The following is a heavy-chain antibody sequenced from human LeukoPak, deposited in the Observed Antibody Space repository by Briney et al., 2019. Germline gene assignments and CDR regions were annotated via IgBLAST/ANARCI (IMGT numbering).Heavy chain of an antibody. CDR1: GGSISSYY. D-gene: IGHD6-25*01. J-gene: IGHJ4*02. Sequence: SETLSLTCTVSGGSISSYYWSWIRQPPGKGLEWIGYTYYSGSTNYNPSLKSRVTISVDTSKNQFSLKLSSVSAADTAVYYCASYSSGYFDYWGQGTLVTVSS. CDR3: ASYSSGYFDY. V-gene: IGHV4-59*01. CDR2: TYYSGST.